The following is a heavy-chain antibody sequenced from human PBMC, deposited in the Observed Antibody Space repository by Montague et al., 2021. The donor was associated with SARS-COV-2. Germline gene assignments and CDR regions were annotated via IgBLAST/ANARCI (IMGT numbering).Heavy chain of an antibody. CDR3: ARGRDSGTYFGTKYYFQYGLDV. D-gene: IGHD3-10*01. J-gene: IGHJ6*02. Sequence: SETLSLTCAFSDGSVSAYFWSWVRQLPGKGLEWIGQVDRSGTAHYSPSLQSRLTLSVDTSNNQVSLNLTSVTATDTATYYCARGRDSGTYFGTKYYFQYGLDVGGQGTTVTVSS. V-gene: IGHV4-34*01. CDR2: VDRSGTA. CDR1: DGSVSAYF.